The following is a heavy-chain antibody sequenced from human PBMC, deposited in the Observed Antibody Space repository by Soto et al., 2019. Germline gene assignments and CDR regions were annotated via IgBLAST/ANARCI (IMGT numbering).Heavy chain of an antibody. CDR1: GGSISSGDYY. CDR3: ARDFEGSLGAGS. J-gene: IGHJ5*02. V-gene: IGHV4-30-4*01. Sequence: PSETLSLTCTVSGGSISSGDYYWTWIRQPPGKGLEWIGYIYYSGSTYYNPSLKSRVTISVDTSKNQFSLKLSSVTAADTAVYYCARDFEGSLGAGSWGQGTLVTVSS. D-gene: IGHD3-9*01. CDR2: IYYSGST.